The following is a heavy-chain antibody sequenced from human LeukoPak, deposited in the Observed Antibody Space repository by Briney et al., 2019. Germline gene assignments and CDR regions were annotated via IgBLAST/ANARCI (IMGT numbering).Heavy chain of an antibody. Sequence: GGSLRLSCAASGFTFDDYAMHWVRQAPGKGLEWVSGISWNSGSIGYADSVKGRFTISRDNAKNSLYLQMNSLRAEDMALYYCAKGGKRSGWYGYYFDYWGQGTLVTVPS. CDR3: AKGGKRSGWYGYYFDY. D-gene: IGHD6-19*01. J-gene: IGHJ4*02. V-gene: IGHV3-9*03. CDR2: ISWNSGSI. CDR1: GFTFDDYA.